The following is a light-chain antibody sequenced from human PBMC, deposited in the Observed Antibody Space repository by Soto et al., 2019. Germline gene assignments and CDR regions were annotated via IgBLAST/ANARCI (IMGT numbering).Light chain of an antibody. V-gene: IGKV1-9*01. CDR3: QHPKWA. Sequence: RLTQSQSSLSASVGDKVTIICRAVQAISFYVAWYQQRPGRAPQPLINAASALQTGVPSRFSGRGSGKDFTLTITNLQPEDSGTYYCQHPKWAFGQGTTVEI. CDR2: AAS. J-gene: IGKJ1*01. CDR1: QAISFY.